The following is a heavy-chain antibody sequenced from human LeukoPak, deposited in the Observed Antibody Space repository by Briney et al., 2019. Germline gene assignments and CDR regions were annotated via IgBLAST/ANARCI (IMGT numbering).Heavy chain of an antibody. CDR1: GFPFSSYW. CDR3: ASDSPYYGMDV. V-gene: IGHV3-74*01. Sequence: GGSLRLSCAASGFPFSSYWMHWVRQAPGKGLLWVARINGGGSITAYADSVKGRFTISRDNAENTLYLQMNSLRVEDTAVYHCASDSPYYGMDVWGQGTTVTVSS. J-gene: IGHJ6*02. CDR2: INGGGSIT.